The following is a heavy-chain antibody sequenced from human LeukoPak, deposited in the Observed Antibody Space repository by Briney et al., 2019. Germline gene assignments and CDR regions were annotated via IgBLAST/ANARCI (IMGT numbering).Heavy chain of an antibody. CDR2: INPSGGST. D-gene: IGHD3-22*01. J-gene: IGHJ4*02. CDR3: ARDHYYEPNGHYFDY. CDR1: GYTFTSYY. V-gene: IGHV1-46*01. Sequence: VASVKVSCKASGYTFTSYYMHWVRQAPGQGLEWMGMINPSGGSTSSAQKFQGRVTMTWDTSTSTFYMDLSSLTSDDTAVYYCARDHYYEPNGHYFDYWGEGTLVTVSS.